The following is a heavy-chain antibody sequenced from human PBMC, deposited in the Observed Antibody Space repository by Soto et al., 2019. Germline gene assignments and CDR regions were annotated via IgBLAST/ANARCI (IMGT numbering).Heavy chain of an antibody. CDR3: ARDRGYYDSSGYYYSYYFDY. D-gene: IGHD3-22*01. V-gene: IGHV1-18*01. CDR2: ISAYNGNT. CDR1: GYTFTSYG. Sequence: QVQLVQSGAEVKKPGASVKVSCKASGYTFTSYGISWVRQAPGQGLEWMGWISAYNGNTNYAQKLQGRVTMTTDTSTSTAYMELRSLRSDDTAVYYCARDRGYYDSSGYYYSYYFDYWGQGTLVTVSS. J-gene: IGHJ4*02.